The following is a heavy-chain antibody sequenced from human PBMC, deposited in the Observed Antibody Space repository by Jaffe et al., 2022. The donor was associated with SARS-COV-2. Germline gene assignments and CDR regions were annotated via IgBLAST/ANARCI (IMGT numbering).Heavy chain of an antibody. J-gene: IGHJ4*02. CDR1: GFTFSSYA. D-gene: IGHD3-16*01. V-gene: IGHV3-23*04. Sequence: EVQLVESGGGLEQPGGSLRLSCAASGFTFSSYAMTWVRQAPGKGLEWVSSISGSGGNTYYADSVRGRFTISRDNSKNTLYLQMNSLRAEDTAVFYCAKELTVMTYVGGGKDYWGQGTLVTVSS. CDR3: AKELTVMTYVGGGKDY. CDR2: ISGSGGNT.